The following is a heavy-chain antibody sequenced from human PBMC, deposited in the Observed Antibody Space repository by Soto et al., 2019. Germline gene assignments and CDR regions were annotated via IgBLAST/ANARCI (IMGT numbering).Heavy chain of an antibody. Sequence: SETLSLTCTVSGGSISSGGYYWSWIRQHPGKGLEWIGYIYYSGSTYYNPSLRSRVTISVDTSKNQFSLKLSSVTAADTAVYYCARWLQFYGMDVWGQGTTVTVSS. CDR2: IYYSGST. D-gene: IGHD5-12*01. J-gene: IGHJ6*02. CDR3: ARWLQFYGMDV. CDR1: GGSISSGGYY. V-gene: IGHV4-31*03.